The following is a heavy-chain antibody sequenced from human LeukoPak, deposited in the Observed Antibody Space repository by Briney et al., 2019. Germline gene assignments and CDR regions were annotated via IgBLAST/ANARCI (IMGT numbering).Heavy chain of an antibody. Sequence: PGGSLRLSCAASGFTFSSYWMHWVRQAPGKGLVWVSRINSDGSSTSYADSVKGRFTISRDNAKNTLYLQMNSLRAEDTAVYYCARWSPWSRKGTVTAFDYWGQGTLVTVSS. CDR3: ARWSPWSRKGTVTAFDY. V-gene: IGHV3-74*01. CDR1: GFTFSSYW. J-gene: IGHJ4*02. D-gene: IGHD4-17*01. CDR2: INSDGSST.